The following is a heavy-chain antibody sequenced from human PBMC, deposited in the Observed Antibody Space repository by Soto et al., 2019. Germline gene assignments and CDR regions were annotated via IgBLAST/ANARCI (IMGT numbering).Heavy chain of an antibody. CDR3: ARDLRKGRYFHY. V-gene: IGHV3-33*01. CDR2: IWSDGSNK. CDR1: GFTFTTYG. Sequence: QVQLVESGGGVVQPGRSLRLSCAASGFTFTTYGMHWVRQAPGKGPEWVAVIWSDGSNKYYADSVKGRFTISRDNSENSLYLQMNSLRVEDTAVYYCARDLRKGRYFHYWGQGTLVTV. J-gene: IGHJ4*02.